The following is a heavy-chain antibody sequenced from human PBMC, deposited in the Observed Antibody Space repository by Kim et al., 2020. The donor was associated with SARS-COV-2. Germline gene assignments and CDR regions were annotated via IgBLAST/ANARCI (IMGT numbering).Heavy chain of an antibody. V-gene: IGHV4-31*02. J-gene: IGHJ4*02. CDR3: ARDLSDSSGYFGV. Sequence: NPSLKSRVTISVDTSKNQFSLKLSSVTAADTAVYYCARDLSDSSGYFGVWGQGTLVTVSS. D-gene: IGHD3-22*01.